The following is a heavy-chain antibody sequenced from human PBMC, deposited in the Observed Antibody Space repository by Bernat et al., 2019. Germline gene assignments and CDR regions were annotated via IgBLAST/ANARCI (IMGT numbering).Heavy chain of an antibody. CDR1: GYTFTSYA. J-gene: IGHJ6*02. CDR3: ARDSYRPDYYYYYYGMDV. V-gene: IGHV1-3*01. Sequence: QVQLVQSGAEVKKPGASVKVSCKASGYTFTSYAMHWVRQAPGQRLEWMGWISAYNGNTNYAQKLKGRVTMTTDTSTSTAYMELRSLRSDDTAVYYCARDSYRPDYYYYYYGMDVWGQGTTVTVSS. D-gene: IGHD2-2*01. CDR2: ISAYNGNT.